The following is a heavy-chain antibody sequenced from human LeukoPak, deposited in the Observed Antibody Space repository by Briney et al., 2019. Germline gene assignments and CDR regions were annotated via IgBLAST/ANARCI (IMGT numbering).Heavy chain of an antibody. CDR3: ARGTMFPYYFDY. D-gene: IGHD3-10*02. J-gene: IGHJ4*02. CDR2: IKQDGSEK. V-gene: IGHV3-7*01. Sequence: HPGGSLRLSCAASGFTFSNYWMSWVRQAPGKGLEWVANIKQDGSEKYYVDSVKGRFTISRDNAKNSLYLQMNSLRAEDTAVYYCARGTMFPYYFDYWGQGTLVTVSS. CDR1: GFTFSNYW.